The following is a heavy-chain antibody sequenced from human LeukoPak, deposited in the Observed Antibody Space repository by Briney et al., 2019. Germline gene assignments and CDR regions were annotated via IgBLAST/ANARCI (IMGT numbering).Heavy chain of an antibody. CDR3: AKDRTYYYDSSGYYYGPFDC. Sequence: GGSLRLSCAASGFTFSSYGMHWVRQAPGKGLEGVAFIRYDGSNKYYADSVKGRFTISRDNSKNTLYLQMNSLRAEDTAVYYCAKDRTYYYDSSGYYYGPFDCWGQGTLVTVSS. V-gene: IGHV3-30*02. D-gene: IGHD3-22*01. J-gene: IGHJ4*02. CDR2: IRYDGSNK. CDR1: GFTFSSYG.